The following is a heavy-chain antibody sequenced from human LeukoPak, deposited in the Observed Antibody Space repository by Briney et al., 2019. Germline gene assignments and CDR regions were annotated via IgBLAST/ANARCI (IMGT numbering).Heavy chain of an antibody. Sequence: PGGSLRLSCAASGFTFSSYAMTWVRQAPGKGLEWVSAISGSGGSTYYADSVKGRFTISRDNSKNTLYLQMNSLRAEDTAVYYCAKDGGEYNYGYSDFDYWGQGTLVTVS. CDR2: ISGSGGST. V-gene: IGHV3-23*01. D-gene: IGHD5-18*01. CDR1: GFTFSSYA. CDR3: AKDGGEYNYGYSDFDY. J-gene: IGHJ4*02.